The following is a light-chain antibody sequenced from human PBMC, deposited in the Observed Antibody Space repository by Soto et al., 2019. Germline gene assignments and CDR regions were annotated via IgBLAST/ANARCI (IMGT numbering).Light chain of an antibody. V-gene: IGKV3-15*01. CDR3: QQRHNWPIT. Sequence: EKVMTQSPATLSVSPGERATLSCRASQSVSSNLAWYQQKPGQAPRLLIYGASSRATGIPVRFSGSGSGTEFTLTISSLEPADLGVYYCQQRHNWPITFGQGTRLEIK. CDR2: GAS. CDR1: QSVSSN. J-gene: IGKJ5*01.